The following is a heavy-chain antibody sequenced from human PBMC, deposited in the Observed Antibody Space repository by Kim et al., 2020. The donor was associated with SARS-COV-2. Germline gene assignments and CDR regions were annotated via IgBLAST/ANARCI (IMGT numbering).Heavy chain of an antibody. D-gene: IGHD6-19*01. Sequence: SETLSLTCTVSGGSISSYYWSWIRQPPGKGLEWIGYIYYSGSTNYNPSLKSRVTISVDTSKNQFSLKLSSVTAADTAVYYCARGLGTYIAVAAYGMDVWGQGTTVTVSS. CDR2: IYYSGST. V-gene: IGHV4-59*01. CDR1: GGSISSYY. CDR3: ARGLGTYIAVAAYGMDV. J-gene: IGHJ6*02.